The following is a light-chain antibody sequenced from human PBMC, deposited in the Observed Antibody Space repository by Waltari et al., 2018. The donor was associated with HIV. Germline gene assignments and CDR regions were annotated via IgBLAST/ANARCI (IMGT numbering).Light chain of an antibody. CDR2: WAP. J-gene: IGKJ5*01. CDR1: QSILYNSTNKNY. V-gene: IGKV4-1*01. Sequence: DIVMTQSPDALAVSLGARAAINCTSSQSILYNSTNKNYLVWYQQRPGQPPKVLISWAPTRESGVPDRFSGSGSGTHFTLAINGLQAEDVAVYYCQQYYSIPITFGQGTRLDIK. CDR3: QQYYSIPIT.